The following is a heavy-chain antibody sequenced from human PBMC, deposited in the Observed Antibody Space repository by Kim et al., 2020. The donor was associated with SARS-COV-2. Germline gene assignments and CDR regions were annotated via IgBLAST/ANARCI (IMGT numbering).Heavy chain of an antibody. CDR2: IYYSGST. Sequence: SETLSLTCTVSGGSISSSSYYWGWIRQPPGKGLEWIGSIYYSGSTYYNPSLKSRVTISVDTSKNQFSLKLSSVTAADTAVYYCAGGALRFLDMFGYWGQGTLVTVSS. CDR1: GGSISSSSYY. J-gene: IGHJ4*02. CDR3: AGGALRFLDMFGY. V-gene: IGHV4-39*01. D-gene: IGHD3-3*01.